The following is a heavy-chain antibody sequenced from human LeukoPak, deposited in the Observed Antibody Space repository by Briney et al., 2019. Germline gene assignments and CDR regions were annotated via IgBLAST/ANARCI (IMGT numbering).Heavy chain of an antibody. J-gene: IGHJ4*02. CDR1: GFTLSNYW. V-gene: IGHV3-33*06. D-gene: IGHD3-3*01. CDR2: INNDGNLKTDGRDT. CDR3: AKPVGFWSGYYDY. Sequence: HPGGSLRPSCAASGFTLSNYWMIHWVRQVPGKGLQWVSRINNDGNLKTDGRDTGYADSVKGRFTISRDNSKNTLYLQMNSLRAEDTAVYYCAKPVGFWSGYYDYWGQETLVTVSS.